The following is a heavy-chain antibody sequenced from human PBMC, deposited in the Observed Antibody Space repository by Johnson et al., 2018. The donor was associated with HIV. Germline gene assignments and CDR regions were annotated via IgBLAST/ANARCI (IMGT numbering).Heavy chain of an antibody. CDR2: IKQDGSEK. CDR1: GFTFDDYG. J-gene: IGHJ3*02. Sequence: VQLVESGGGVVRPGGSLRLSCAASGFTFDDYGMSWVRQAPGKGLEWVANIKQDGSEKYYVDSVKGRFTIFRDNAKNSLYLQMNSLKTEDTAVYYCTTDEPGYRSNRDVFDIWGQGTMVTVSS. CDR3: TTDEPGYRSNRDVFDI. V-gene: IGHV3-7*03. D-gene: IGHD6-13*01.